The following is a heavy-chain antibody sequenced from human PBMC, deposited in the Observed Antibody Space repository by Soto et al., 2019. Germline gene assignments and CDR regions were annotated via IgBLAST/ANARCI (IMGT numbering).Heavy chain of an antibody. V-gene: IGHV1-18*01. CDR2: ISAYNDNT. D-gene: IGHD1-1*01. Sequence: QVQLVQSGAEMKKPGASVKVSCKASGYTFTSYGFTWVRQAPGQGLEWMGWISAYNDNTNYAQKLQGRVTMTTDTSTTTAYMELRSLRSDDTAVYYCERSGPGESDYYYIDFWGKGTTVTVSS. CDR1: GYTFTSYG. CDR3: ERSGPGESDYYYIDF. J-gene: IGHJ6*03.